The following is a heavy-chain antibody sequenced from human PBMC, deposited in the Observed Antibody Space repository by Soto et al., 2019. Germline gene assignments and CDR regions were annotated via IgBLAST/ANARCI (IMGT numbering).Heavy chain of an antibody. V-gene: IGHV4-59*01. CDR2: IHYSGNT. Sequence: PSETLSLTCTVSGGSISNYYWTWIRQPPGKGLEWIGYIHYSGNTNYNPSLKSRVTISVDTSKNQFSLKLTSVTAADTAVYYCARTSGGSSYYEFDYWGRGTLVTVSS. CDR3: ARTSGGSSYYEFDY. J-gene: IGHJ4*02. CDR1: GGSISNYY. D-gene: IGHD1-26*01.